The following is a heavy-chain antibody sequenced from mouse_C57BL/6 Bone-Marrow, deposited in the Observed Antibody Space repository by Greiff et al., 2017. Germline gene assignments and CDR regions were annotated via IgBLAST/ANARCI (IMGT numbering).Heavy chain of an antibody. CDR3: ARRGY. CDR2: INPNNGGT. J-gene: IGHJ4*01. CDR1: GYTFTDYY. V-gene: IGHV1-26*01. Sequence: VHVKQSGPELVKPGASVKISCKASGYTFTDYYMNWVKQSHGKSLEWIGDINPNNGGTSYNQKFKGKATLTVDKSSSTAYMELRSLTSEDSAVYYCARRGYRGQGTSVTVSS.